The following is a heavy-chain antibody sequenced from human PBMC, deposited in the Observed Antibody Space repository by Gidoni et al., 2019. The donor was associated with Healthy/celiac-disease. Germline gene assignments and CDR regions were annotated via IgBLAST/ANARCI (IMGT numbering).Heavy chain of an antibody. CDR1: GFTFTSSA. CDR2: IVVGSGNT. CDR3: AAEPDYYDSSGFCY. Sequence: QMQLVQSGPEVKKPGTSVKVSCQASGFTFTSSAVQWVRQARGQRLEWIGWIVVGSGNTNYAQKFQERVTITRDMSTSTAYMELSSLRSEDTAVYYCAAEPDYYDSSGFCYWGQGTLVTVSS. J-gene: IGHJ4*02. D-gene: IGHD3-22*01. V-gene: IGHV1-58*01.